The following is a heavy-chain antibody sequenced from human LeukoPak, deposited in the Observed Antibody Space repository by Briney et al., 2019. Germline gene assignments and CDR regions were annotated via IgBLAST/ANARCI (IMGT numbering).Heavy chain of an antibody. CDR2: IIPIFGTA. Sequence: SVKVSCKASGGTFSSYAISWVRQAPGQGLEWMGGIIPIFGTANYAQKLQGRVTMTTDTSTSTAYMELKSLRSDDTAVYYCARDRVPAAMAVNWFDPWGQGTLVTVSS. CDR3: ARDRVPAAMAVNWFDP. D-gene: IGHD2-2*01. J-gene: IGHJ5*02. V-gene: IGHV1-69*05. CDR1: GGTFSSYA.